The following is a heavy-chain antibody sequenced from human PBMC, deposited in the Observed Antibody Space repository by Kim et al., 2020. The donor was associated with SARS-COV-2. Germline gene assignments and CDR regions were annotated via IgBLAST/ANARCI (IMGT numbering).Heavy chain of an antibody. CDR2: IYYSGST. D-gene: IGHD2-15*01. CDR1: GGSISSSSYY. J-gene: IGHJ5*02. V-gene: IGHV4-39*01. CDR3: ARGVVVVAAAFDP. Sequence: SETLSLTCTVSGGSISSSSYYWGWIRQPPGKGLEWIGSIYYSGSTYYNPSLKSRVTISVDTSKNQFSLKLSSVTAADTAVYYCARGVVVVAAAFDPWGQGTLVTVSS.